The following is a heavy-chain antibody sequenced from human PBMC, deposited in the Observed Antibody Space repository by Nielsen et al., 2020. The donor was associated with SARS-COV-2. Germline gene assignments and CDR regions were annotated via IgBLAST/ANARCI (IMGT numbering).Heavy chain of an antibody. V-gene: IGHV3-33*01. CDR3: ARESTVILLGMDV. Sequence: GSLRLSCAASGFTFSSYGMHWVRQAPGKGLEWVAVIWYDGSNKYYADSVKGRFTISRDNSKNTLYLQMNSLRAEDTAVYYCARESTVILLGMDVWGQGTTVTVSS. CDR2: IWYDGSNK. CDR1: GFTFSSYG. D-gene: IGHD4-17*01. J-gene: IGHJ6*02.